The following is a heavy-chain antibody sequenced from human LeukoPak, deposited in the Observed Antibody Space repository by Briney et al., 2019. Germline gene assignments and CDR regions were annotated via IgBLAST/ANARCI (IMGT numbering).Heavy chain of an antibody. CDR1: GFTFSSYA. CDR2: ISYDGSNK. V-gene: IGHV3-30*04. CDR3: AKDFGDYGGYFDY. Sequence: QPGRSLRLSCAVSGFTFSSYAMHWVRQAPGKGLEWVAVISYDGSNKYYADSVKGRFTISRDNSKNTLYLQMNSLRAEDTAVYYCAKDFGDYGGYFDYWGQGTLSPSPQ. J-gene: IGHJ4*02. D-gene: IGHD4-23*01.